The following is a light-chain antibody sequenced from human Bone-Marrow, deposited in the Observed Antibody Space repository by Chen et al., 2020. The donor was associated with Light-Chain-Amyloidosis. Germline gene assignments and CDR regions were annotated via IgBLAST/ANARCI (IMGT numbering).Light chain of an antibody. J-gene: IGLJ2*01. CDR3: QSADSSGTYEVI. V-gene: IGLV3-25*03. CDR2: RDT. Sequence: SYELTQPPSVSVSPGQTARITCSGDDLPTKYAYWYQQKPGQAPVLVINRDTERPSGISERFDGSSSGTTATLTISGVQAEDEADYHCQSADSSGTYEVIFGGGTKLTVL. CDR1: DLPTKY.